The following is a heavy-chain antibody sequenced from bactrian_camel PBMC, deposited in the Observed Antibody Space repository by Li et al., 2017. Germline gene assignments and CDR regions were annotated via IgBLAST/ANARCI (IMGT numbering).Heavy chain of an antibody. CDR3: VKYGGNWYFDY. CDR2: ISSGGMT. CDR1: GLTFSSNA. J-gene: IGHJ4*01. V-gene: IGHV3S40*01. D-gene: IGHD6*01. Sequence: VQLVESGGGLVQPGGSLVLSCAASGLTFSSNAMNWVRQAPGKGLEWVSGISSGGMTYYAGSVKGRFTISRDNAKNTVYLQLNSLKTEDMATYYCVKYGGNWYFDYWGQGTQVTVS.